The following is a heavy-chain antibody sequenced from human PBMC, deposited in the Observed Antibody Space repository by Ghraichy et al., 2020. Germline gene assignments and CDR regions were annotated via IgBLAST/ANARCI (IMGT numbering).Heavy chain of an antibody. CDR1: GFTFSSYW. Sequence: GGSLRLSCAASGFTFSSYWMSWVRQAPGKGLEWVANIKQDGSEKYYVDSVKGRFTISRDNAKNSLYLQMNSLRAEDTAVYYCARDEVGYSNYHHYWGQGTLVTVSS. D-gene: IGHD4-11*01. J-gene: IGHJ4*02. CDR2: IKQDGSEK. V-gene: IGHV3-7*01. CDR3: ARDEVGYSNYHHY.